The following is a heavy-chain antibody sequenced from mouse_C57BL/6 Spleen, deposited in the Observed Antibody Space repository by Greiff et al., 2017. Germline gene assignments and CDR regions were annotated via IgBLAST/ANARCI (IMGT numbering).Heavy chain of an antibody. V-gene: IGHV5-16*01. D-gene: IGHD1-1*01. CDR3: ARETSYYYGSSYWYFDV. CDR1: GFTFSDYY. J-gene: IGHJ1*03. Sequence: EVQVVESEGGLVQPGSSMKLSCTASGFTFSDYYMAWVRQVPEKGLEWVANINYDGSSTYYLDSLKSRFIISRDNAKNILYLQMSSLKSEDTATYYCARETSYYYGSSYWYFDVWGTGTTVTVSS. CDR2: INYDGSST.